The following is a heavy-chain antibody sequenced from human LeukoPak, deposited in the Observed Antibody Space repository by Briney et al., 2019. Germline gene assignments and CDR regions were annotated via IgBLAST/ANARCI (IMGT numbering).Heavy chain of an antibody. CDR3: ARVTTAHDY. J-gene: IGHJ4*02. D-gene: IGHD4-11*01. CDR1: GGSISSSSYY. CDR2: IYYSGST. Sequence: SETLSLTCTVSGGSISSSSYYWGWIRQPPGKGLEWIGSIYYSGSTYYNPSLKSRVTISVDTSKNQFSLKLSSVTAADTAVYYCARVTTAHDYWGQGTLVTVSS. V-gene: IGHV4-39*07.